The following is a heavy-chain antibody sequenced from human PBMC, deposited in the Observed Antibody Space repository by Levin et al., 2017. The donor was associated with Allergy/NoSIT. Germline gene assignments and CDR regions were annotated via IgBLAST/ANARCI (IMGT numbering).Heavy chain of an antibody. CDR1: GDSVSSNSAA. D-gene: IGHD5-12*01. CDR2: TYYRSKWYN. CDR3: ARVQARGYSGYPYYFDY. V-gene: IGHV6-1*01. Sequence: SQTLSLTCAISGDSVSSNSAAWNWIRQSPSRGLEWLGRTYYRSKWYNDYAVSVKSRITINPDTSKNQFSLQLNSVTPEDTAVYYCARVQARGYSGYPYYFDYWGQGTLVTVSS. J-gene: IGHJ4*02.